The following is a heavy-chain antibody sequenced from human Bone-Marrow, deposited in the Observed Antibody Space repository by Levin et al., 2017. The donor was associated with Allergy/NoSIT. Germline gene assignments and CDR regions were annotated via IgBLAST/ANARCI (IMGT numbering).Heavy chain of an antibody. Sequence: ASVKVSCKASGYTFTYYPIHWVRQAPGQRTEWMGWINTVNGEAKSSQKLQGRLTITTDTSASAAYTELSSLTSEDTAIYFCARSFDFWSGNRFDYWGQGSLVTVSS. CDR1: GYTFTYYP. D-gene: IGHD3-3*01. CDR3: ARSFDFWSGNRFDY. V-gene: IGHV1-3*04. CDR2: INTVNGEA. J-gene: IGHJ4*02.